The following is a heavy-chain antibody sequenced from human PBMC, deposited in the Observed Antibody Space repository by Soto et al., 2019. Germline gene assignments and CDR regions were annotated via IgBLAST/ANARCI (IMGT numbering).Heavy chain of an antibody. CDR1: GGTFSSYA. CDR3: ARASAIAAAGDYYYDMDV. D-gene: IGHD6-13*01. CDR2: IIPIFGTA. Sequence: QVQLVQSGAEVKKPGSSVKVSCKASGGTFSSYAISWVRQAPGQGLEWMGGIIPIFGTANYAQKFQGRVTITADESTITAYMELSSLRSEDTAVYYCARASAIAAAGDYYYDMDVWGQGTTVTVSS. J-gene: IGHJ6*02. V-gene: IGHV1-69*01.